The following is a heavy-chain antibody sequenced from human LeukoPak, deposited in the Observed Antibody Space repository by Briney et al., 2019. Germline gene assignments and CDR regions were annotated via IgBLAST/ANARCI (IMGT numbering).Heavy chain of an antibody. CDR2: IYYSGST. V-gene: IGHV4-39*01. CDR1: GGSISSSSYY. CDR3: ARRGYCSSTSCYEYWFDP. Sequence: PSETLSLTCTVSGGSISSSSYYWGWIRQPPGKGLEWIGIIYYSGSTYYNPSLKSRLTISVDTYKKQFSLKLSSVTATDTAVYYCARRGYCSSTSCYEYWFDPWGQGTLVTVSS. J-gene: IGHJ5*02. D-gene: IGHD2-2*01.